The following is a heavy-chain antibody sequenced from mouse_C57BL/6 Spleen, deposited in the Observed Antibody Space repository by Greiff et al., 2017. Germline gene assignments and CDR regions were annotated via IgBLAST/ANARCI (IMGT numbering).Heavy chain of an antibody. CDR1: GYSITSGYY. CDR2: ISYDGSN. Sequence: EVQLQQSGPGLVKPSQSLSLTCSVTGYSITSGYYWNWIRQFPGNKLEWMGYISYDGSNNYNPSLKNRNSITRDTSKNQFFLELNSVTTEDTATYYCARGYGSLYFDYGGQGTTLTVSS. D-gene: IGHD1-1*01. CDR3: ARGYGSLYFDY. J-gene: IGHJ2*01. V-gene: IGHV3-6*01.